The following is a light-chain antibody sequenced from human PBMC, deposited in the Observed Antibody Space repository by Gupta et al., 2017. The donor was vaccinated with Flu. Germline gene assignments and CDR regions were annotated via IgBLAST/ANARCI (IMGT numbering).Light chain of an antibody. CDR3: AAWDDSLTGHYV. Sequence: SGSSSNIGSNNVNWYLQVPGTAPKLLIYANSERPSGVPARFSGSKSGTSASLAISGLQSEDEADYYCAAWDDSLTGHYVFGSGTTVTVL. V-gene: IGLV1-44*01. CDR1: SSNIGSNN. J-gene: IGLJ1*01. CDR2: ANS.